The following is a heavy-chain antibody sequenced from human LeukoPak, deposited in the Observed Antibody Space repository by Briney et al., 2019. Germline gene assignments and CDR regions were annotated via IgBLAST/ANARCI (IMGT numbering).Heavy chain of an antibody. CDR3: ARGRDGYNNLDY. J-gene: IGHJ4*02. V-gene: IGHV4-61*02. D-gene: IGHD5-24*01. Sequence: SETLSLTCTVSGGSISSGGYFWSWIRQPAGKGLEWIGRIYTSGSTNYNPSLKSRVTISVDTSKNQFSLKLSSVTAADTAVYYCARGRDGYNNLDYWGQGTLVTVSS. CDR2: IYTSGST. CDR1: GGSISSGGYF.